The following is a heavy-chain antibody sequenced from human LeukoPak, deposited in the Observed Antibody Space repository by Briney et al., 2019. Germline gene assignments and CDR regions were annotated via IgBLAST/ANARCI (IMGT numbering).Heavy chain of an antibody. D-gene: IGHD6-13*01. CDR2: ISGSGVGT. V-gene: IGHV3-23*01. CDR1: GFTFNSYG. J-gene: IGHJ4*02. CDR3: AKKFLAGYTSSCLDY. Sequence: GGSLRLSCAASGFTFNSYGINWVRQAPGKGLEWVSGISGSGVGTSYADSVKGRFTISRDNSMNTVYLQMSSLSSEDTALYYCAKKFLAGYTSSCLDYWGQGTLVTVSS.